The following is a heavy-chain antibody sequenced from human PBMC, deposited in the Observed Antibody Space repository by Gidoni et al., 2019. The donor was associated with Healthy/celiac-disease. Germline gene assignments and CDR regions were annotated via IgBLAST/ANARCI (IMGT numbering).Heavy chain of an antibody. CDR3: AKGTTVTTGTFDY. V-gene: IGHV3-43*01. D-gene: IGHD4-17*01. Sequence: YYADSVKGRFTISRDNSNNSLYLQMNTLRTEDTALYYCAKGTTVTTGTFDYWGQGTLVTVSS. J-gene: IGHJ4*02.